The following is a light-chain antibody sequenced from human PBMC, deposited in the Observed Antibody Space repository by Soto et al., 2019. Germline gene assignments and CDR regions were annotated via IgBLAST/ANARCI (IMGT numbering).Light chain of an antibody. CDR3: SSFTTTTSLM. Sequence: QSVLTQPRSVSGSPGQSVTISCTGTSSDVGGYNYVSWYQQHPGKAPKVMIYDVSKRPSGVPDRFSGSKSGNTASLTISGLQAEDEAYYYCSSFTTTTSLMFGGGTKSPS. V-gene: IGLV2-11*01. J-gene: IGLJ3*02. CDR1: SSDVGGYNY. CDR2: DVS.